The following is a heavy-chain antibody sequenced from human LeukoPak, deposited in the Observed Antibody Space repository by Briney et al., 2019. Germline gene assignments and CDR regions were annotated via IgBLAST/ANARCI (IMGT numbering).Heavy chain of an antibody. Sequence: GGSLRLSCTVSGFTVSSNSMSWVRQAPGKGLEWVPFIYSDNTHYSDSVKGRFTISRDNSKNSLYLQMKSLRAEDTALYYCAKDRRPTVSGGYFDLWGRGTLVIVSS. CDR2: IYSDNT. CDR3: AKDRRPTVSGGYFDL. V-gene: IGHV3-53*05. J-gene: IGHJ2*01. D-gene: IGHD3-10*01. CDR1: GFTVSSNS.